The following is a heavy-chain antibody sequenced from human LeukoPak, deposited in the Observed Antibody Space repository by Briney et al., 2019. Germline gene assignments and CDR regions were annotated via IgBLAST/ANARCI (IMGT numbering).Heavy chain of an antibody. CDR3: ARGVDYYDSSGTIDY. CDR1: GFTFSSYA. Sequence: GGSLRLSCAASGFTFSSYAMHWVRQAPGKGLEWVAVVWYDGSKTYSADSVKGRITISRDDYKNTLYLKMNSLRAEDTAVYYCARGVDYYDSSGTIDYWGQGTLVTVSS. V-gene: IGHV3-33*01. J-gene: IGHJ4*02. D-gene: IGHD3-22*01. CDR2: VWYDGSKT.